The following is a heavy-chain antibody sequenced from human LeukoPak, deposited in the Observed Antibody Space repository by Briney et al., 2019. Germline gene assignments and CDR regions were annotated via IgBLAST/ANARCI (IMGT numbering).Heavy chain of an antibody. D-gene: IGHD3-3*01. CDR1: GFTFRTYG. CDR3: ARGTISVYDFWSGYYIDNNWFDP. J-gene: IGHJ5*02. V-gene: IGHV3-33*08. CDR2: LWYDGSNK. Sequence: GGSLRLSCAASGFTFRTYGMHWVRQAPGKGLEWVAVLWYDGSNKYYADSVKGRFTISRDDSKNTLYLQMNSLRAEDTAVYYCARGTISVYDFWSGYYIDNNWFDPRGQGTLVTVSS.